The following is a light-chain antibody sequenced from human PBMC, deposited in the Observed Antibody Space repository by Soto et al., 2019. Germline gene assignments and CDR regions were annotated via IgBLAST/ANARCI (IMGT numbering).Light chain of an antibody. CDR3: QQYANSPIT. V-gene: IGKV3-20*01. Sequence: ELVFTQSPGTLSLSPGESAALYCRSSQPVSSNFLAWYQQKPGQAPRLLIYGVSSRASGIPDRFFGSGSGTDFTLTINRLEPEDFAVYYCQQYANSPITFGQGTRLEIK. CDR2: GVS. CDR1: QPVSSNF. J-gene: IGKJ5*01.